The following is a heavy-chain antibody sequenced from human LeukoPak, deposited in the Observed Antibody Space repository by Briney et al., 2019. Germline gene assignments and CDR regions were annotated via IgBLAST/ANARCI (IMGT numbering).Heavy chain of an antibody. D-gene: IGHD2-21*02. V-gene: IGHV4-38-2*02. CDR3: ARDQAYCGGDCYFDF. Sequence: SETLSLTCAVSDYSISSAYYWGWIRQPPGKGPEWLGSIYHSGSTDYNPSLKSRVTISVDTSKNQFSLKLRSVTAADTAVYYCARDQAYCGGDCYFDFWGQGTLVTVSS. J-gene: IGHJ4*02. CDR1: DYSISSAYY. CDR2: IYHSGST.